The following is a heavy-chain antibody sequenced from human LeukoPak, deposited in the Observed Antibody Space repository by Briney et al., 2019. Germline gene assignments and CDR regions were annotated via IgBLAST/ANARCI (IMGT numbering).Heavy chain of an antibody. Sequence: PGGSLRLSCAASGFTFSSYAMSWVRQAPGKGLERVSAISGSGGSTYYADSVKGRFTISRDNSKNTLYLQMNSLRAEDTAVYYCAKDRMVRRVRPFDCWGQGTLVTVSS. V-gene: IGHV3-23*01. CDR2: ISGSGGST. D-gene: IGHD3-10*01. J-gene: IGHJ4*02. CDR3: AKDRMVRRVRPFDC. CDR1: GFTFSSYA.